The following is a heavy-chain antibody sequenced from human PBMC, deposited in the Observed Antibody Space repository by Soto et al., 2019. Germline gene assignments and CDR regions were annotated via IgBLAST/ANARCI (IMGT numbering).Heavy chain of an antibody. CDR3: AREQLWGATGFDY. V-gene: IGHV1-3*01. D-gene: IGHD1-26*01. J-gene: IGHJ4*02. CDR1: GYTFTSYA. CDR2: INAGNGNT. Sequence: ASVKVSCKASGYTFTSYAMHWVRQAPGQRLEWMGWINAGNGNTKYSQKFQGRVTITRDTSASTAYMELSSLRSEDTAVYYCAREQLWGATGFDYWGQGTLVTVSS.